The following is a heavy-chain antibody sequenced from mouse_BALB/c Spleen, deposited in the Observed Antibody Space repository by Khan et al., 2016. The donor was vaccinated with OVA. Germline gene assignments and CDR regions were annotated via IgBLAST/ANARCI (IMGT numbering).Heavy chain of an antibody. D-gene: IGHD1-2*01. CDR1: GYTFTNYG. Sequence: QSQLVQSGPELKKPGETVKISCKASGYTFTNYGMNWVKQAPGKGLKWMGWINTYTGEPTYADDFKGRFAFSLETSASTAYLQINNLKNEDTATXFCAREITTATGAMDYWGQGTSVTVSS. CDR3: AREITTATGAMDY. CDR2: INTYTGEP. J-gene: IGHJ4*01. V-gene: IGHV9-3-1*01.